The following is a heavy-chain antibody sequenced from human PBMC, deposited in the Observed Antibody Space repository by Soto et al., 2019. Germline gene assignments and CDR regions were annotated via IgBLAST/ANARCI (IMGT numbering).Heavy chain of an antibody. CDR1: GFTGSSNY. CDR2: LYRGGST. CDR3: ARDPYSGSSARYNYYRM. J-gene: IGHJ6*01. V-gene: IGHV3-53*01. Sequence: GVSLRLSCAASGFTGSSNYMSWVRQARGKGLESVSVLYRGGSTYSADSVKGRFTISRENFKDSLYLQRNCLRAEDTSLHYCARDPYSGSSARYNYYRM. D-gene: IGHD6-6*01.